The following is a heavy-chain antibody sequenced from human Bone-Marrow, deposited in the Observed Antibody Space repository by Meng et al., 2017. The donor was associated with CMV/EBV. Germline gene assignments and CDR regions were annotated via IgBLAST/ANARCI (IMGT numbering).Heavy chain of an antibody. J-gene: IGHJ6*02. V-gene: IGHV3-11*01. CDR2: ISSSGSTI. D-gene: IGHD2-2*01. CDR1: GFTFSDYY. Sequence: GGSLRLSCAASGFTFSDYYMSWIRQAPGKGLEWVSYISSSGSTIYYADSVKGRFTISRDNAKNSLYLQMNSLRAEDTAVYFCSRQGDIVVFPSNFYYYYSMDVWGQGTTVTVSS. CDR3: SRQGDIVVFPSNFYYYYSMDV.